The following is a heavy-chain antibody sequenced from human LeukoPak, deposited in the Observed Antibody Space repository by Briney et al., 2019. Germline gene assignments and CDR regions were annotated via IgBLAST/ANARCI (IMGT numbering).Heavy chain of an antibody. CDR2: ISYDGSNK. V-gene: IGHV3-30*03. J-gene: IGHJ4*02. CDR1: GFTFSSYS. D-gene: IGHD5-24*01. Sequence: GGSLRLSCAASGFTFSSYSMNWVRQAPGKGPEWVAVISYDGSNKYYADSVKGRFTISRDNSKNTLYLQMNSLRAEDTAVYYCARDSEDGYNYGYWGQGTLVTVSS. CDR3: ARDSEDGYNYGY.